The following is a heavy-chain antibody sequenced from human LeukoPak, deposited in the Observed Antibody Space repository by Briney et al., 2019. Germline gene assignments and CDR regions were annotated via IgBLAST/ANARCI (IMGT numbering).Heavy chain of an antibody. CDR1: GLTFSSYA. D-gene: IGHD3-10*02. J-gene: IGHJ6*04. CDR3: AELGITMIGGV. Sequence: GGSLRLSCAASGLTFSSYAMSWVRQAPGKGLEWVSYISSSGSTIYYADSVKGRFTISRDNAKNSLYLQMNSLRAEDTAVYYCAELGITMIGGVWGKGTTVTISS. V-gene: IGHV3-48*03. CDR2: ISSSGSTI.